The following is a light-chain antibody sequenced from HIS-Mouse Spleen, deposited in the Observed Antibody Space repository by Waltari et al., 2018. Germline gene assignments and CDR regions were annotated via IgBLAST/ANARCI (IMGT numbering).Light chain of an antibody. CDR3: MQALQTPFT. CDR1: QSLLHSNGYNY. V-gene: IGKV2-28*01. Sequence: DIVMTQSPLSLPVTPGEPASISCRSIQSLLHSNGYNYLDWYLQKPRQSPQLLIYLGSNRASGVPDRFSGSGSGTDFTLKISRVEAEDVGVYYCMQALQTPFTFGPGTKVDIK. CDR2: LGS. J-gene: IGKJ3*01.